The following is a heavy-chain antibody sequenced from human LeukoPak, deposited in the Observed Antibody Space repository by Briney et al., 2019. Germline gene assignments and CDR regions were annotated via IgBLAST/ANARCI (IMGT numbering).Heavy chain of an antibody. Sequence: PSETLSLTCTVSGGSISSYYWSWIRQPPGKGLEWIGYIYYSGSTNYNPSLKSRVTISVDTSKSQFSLKLSSVTAADTAVYYCARSYDFWSGYSPPPGIWGQGTMVTVSS. CDR1: GGSISSYY. J-gene: IGHJ3*02. CDR3: ARSYDFWSGYSPPPGI. CDR2: IYYSGST. V-gene: IGHV4-59*12. D-gene: IGHD3-3*01.